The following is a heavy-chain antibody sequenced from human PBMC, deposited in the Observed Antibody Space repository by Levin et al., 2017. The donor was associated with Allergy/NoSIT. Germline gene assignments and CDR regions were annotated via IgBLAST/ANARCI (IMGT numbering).Heavy chain of an antibody. CDR2: ISNDGNDK. CDR3: VKGCRGSPSCYILEY. V-gene: IGHV3-30*18. J-gene: IGHJ4*02. D-gene: IGHD2-15*01. CDR1: GFTFSSYG. Sequence: PGGSLRLSCAASGFTFSSYGMHWVRQAPGKGLEWVAVISNDGNDKHYADSVKGRFTISRDNSKNTLYLQINSLTTEDTAVYYCVKGCRGSPSCYILEYWGQGTLVTVSS.